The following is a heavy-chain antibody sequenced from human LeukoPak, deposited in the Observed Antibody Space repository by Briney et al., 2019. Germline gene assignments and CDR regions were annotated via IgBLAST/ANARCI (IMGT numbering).Heavy chain of an antibody. V-gene: IGHV3-23*01. CDR2: ITATGDTA. CDR3: AGDRNSDWYSPLDY. Sequence: GGSLRLSCIASGFTFTKCAMSWIRQAPGKGLEWVAIITATGDTAYYADSVKGRFTISRDNSRNTVYMQMDSLRAEDTAIYYCAGDRNSDWYSPLDYWGQGSQVTVSP. D-gene: IGHD6-19*01. CDR1: GFTFTKCA. J-gene: IGHJ4*02.